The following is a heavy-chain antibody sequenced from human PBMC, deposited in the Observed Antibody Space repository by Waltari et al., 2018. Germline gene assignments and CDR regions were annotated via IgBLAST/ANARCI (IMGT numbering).Heavy chain of an antibody. D-gene: IGHD1-26*01. Sequence: QVQLQESGPGLVKPSETLSLTCAVSGYSISSGYYWGWIRQPPGKGLEWIGSIYHSGSTYYNPSLKSRVTISVDTSKNQFSLKLSSVTAADTAVYYCARVEEWGATMDYWGQGTLVTVSS. CDR2: IYHSGST. J-gene: IGHJ4*02. V-gene: IGHV4-38-2*01. CDR3: ARVEEWGATMDY. CDR1: GYSISSGYY.